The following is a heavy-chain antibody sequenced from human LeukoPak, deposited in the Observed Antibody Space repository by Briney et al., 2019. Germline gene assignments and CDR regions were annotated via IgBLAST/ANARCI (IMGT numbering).Heavy chain of an antibody. J-gene: IGHJ4*02. D-gene: IGHD5-18*01. CDR2: INPNSGGT. V-gene: IGHV1-2*06. Sequence: ASVKVSCKASGYTFTGYYMHWVRQAPAQGLEWMGRINPNSGGTNYAQKFQGRVTMTRDTSISTAYMELSRLRSDDTAVYYCARDLPFVDTAMATSLGYFDYWGQGTLVTVSS. CDR1: GYTFTGYY. CDR3: ARDLPFVDTAMATSLGYFDY.